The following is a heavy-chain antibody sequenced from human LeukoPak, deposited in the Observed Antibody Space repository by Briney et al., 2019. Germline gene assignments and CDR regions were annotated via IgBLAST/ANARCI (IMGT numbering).Heavy chain of an antibody. V-gene: IGHV4-59*08. J-gene: IGHJ4*02. Sequence: SETLSLTCSVSGGYIGSYYWSWIRQHPGKGLEWLGYIYYSGSSNLNPSLKSRVHMSVDTSMGQFSLRLRSVTAADTAVYYCASAPRPIVVVPAAHTYGGNSGRAEYFDYWGQGTLVTVSS. D-gene: IGHD2-2*01. CDR3: ASAPRPIVVVPAAHTYGGNSGRAEYFDY. CDR1: GGYIGSYY. CDR2: IYYSGSS.